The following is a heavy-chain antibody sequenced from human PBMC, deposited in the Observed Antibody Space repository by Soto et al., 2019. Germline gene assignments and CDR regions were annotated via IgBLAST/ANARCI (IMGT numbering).Heavy chain of an antibody. CDR1: GGSVSSGSYY. Sequence: QVQLQESGPGLVKPSETLSLTCTVSGGSVSSGSYYWSWIRQPPGKGLEWIGYIYYSGSTNYNPSLKSRVTISVDTSKNQFALKLSSVTAADTAVYYCARYYYDSSGPTEVDYWGQGTLVTVSS. J-gene: IGHJ4*02. D-gene: IGHD3-22*01. CDR3: ARYYYDSSGPTEVDY. CDR2: IYYSGST. V-gene: IGHV4-61*01.